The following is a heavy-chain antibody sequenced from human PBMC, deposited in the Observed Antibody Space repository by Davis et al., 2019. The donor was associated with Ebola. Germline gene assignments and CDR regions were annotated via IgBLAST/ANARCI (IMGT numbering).Heavy chain of an antibody. J-gene: IGHJ4*02. CDR2: IRLDGSKE. Sequence: GESLKISCAASGFTFSSYWMTWVRQPPGKGLEWVASIRLDGSKEHYVDSVKGRFTISRDNARNSLYLQMNSLRPEDTAVYYCARDGDSSGYPLWGQGTQVSVSS. V-gene: IGHV3-7*01. D-gene: IGHD3-22*01. CDR1: GFTFSSYW. CDR3: ARDGDSSGYPL.